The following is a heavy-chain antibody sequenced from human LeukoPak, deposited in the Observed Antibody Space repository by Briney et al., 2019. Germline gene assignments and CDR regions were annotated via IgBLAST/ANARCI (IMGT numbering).Heavy chain of an antibody. CDR3: ARDQYLDY. V-gene: IGHV3-11*01. CDR2: ISRGGNSI. Sequence: GESLRLPCAASGFTFSDYYMNWLRQAPGKGLEWVSSISRGGNSIYYAESVKGRFTISRDNAKNSLYLQMNSLRAEDTAVYYCARDQYLDYRGQGTLVTVSS. J-gene: IGHJ4*02. CDR1: GFTFSDYY.